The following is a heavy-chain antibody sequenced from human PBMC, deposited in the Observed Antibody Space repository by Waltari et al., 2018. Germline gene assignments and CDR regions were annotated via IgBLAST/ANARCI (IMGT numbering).Heavy chain of an antibody. CDR3: TKDRQSIQFEY. CDR1: GFTFSTYA. V-gene: IGHV3-23*01. CDR2: VDNGGGRT. Sequence: EVQLLESGVGLVRPGESLGLSCAASGFTFSTYAMNWVRQAPGKGLEWVSTVDNGGGRTFYAASVQGRFTISRDNLRNTVYLQMNSLRAEDTALYYCTKDRQSIQFEYWGQGILVTVTS. J-gene: IGHJ4*02. D-gene: IGHD6-19*01.